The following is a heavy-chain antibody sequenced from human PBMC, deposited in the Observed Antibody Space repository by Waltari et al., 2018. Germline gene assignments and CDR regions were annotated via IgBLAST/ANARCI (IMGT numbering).Heavy chain of an antibody. D-gene: IGHD3-10*01. CDR3: ARKGDYYGSGVPFDH. Sequence: QVQLQQWGAGLLKPSETLSLTCAVHGGPFSGYFWTWIRQPPGKGLEWIGEINYSGSTNYNASLKSRVAISIDTSKNQFSLRLTSVTAADTSVYYCARKGDYYGSGVPFDHWGQGTLVTVSS. CDR1: GGPFSGYF. V-gene: IGHV4-34*01. J-gene: IGHJ4*02. CDR2: INYSGST.